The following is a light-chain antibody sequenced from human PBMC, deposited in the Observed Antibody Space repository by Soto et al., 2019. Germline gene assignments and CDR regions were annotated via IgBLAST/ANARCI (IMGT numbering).Light chain of an antibody. Sequence: QSVLTQPRSVSASPGQSVTLSCTGSRSDVGVYKYVSWYQQHPGKAPKLMIYDVSKRPSGVPGRFSGSKSGNTASLTISGLQAEDEAGYYCCSYGGGYTPLVFGGGTKLTVL. CDR3: CSYGGGYTPLV. CDR2: DVS. J-gene: IGLJ2*01. CDR1: RSDVGVYKY. V-gene: IGLV2-11*01.